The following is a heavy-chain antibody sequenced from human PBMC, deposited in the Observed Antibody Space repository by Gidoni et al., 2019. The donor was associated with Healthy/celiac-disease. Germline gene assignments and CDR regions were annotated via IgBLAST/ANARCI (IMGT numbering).Heavy chain of an antibody. CDR2: IDPSDSYT. V-gene: IGHV5-10-1*01. Sequence: EVQLVQSGAEEKKPGESLRISCKGSGDSFTSYWSSWVRQMPGNGLEWMGRIDPSDSYTNYSPSFQGHVTISADKSISTAYLQWSSLTASDTALYYCARHVTGTTSYYYYGMDVLGQGTPVTVSS. CDR1: GDSFTSYW. J-gene: IGHJ6*02. D-gene: IGHD1-7*01. CDR3: ARHVTGTTSYYYYGMDV.